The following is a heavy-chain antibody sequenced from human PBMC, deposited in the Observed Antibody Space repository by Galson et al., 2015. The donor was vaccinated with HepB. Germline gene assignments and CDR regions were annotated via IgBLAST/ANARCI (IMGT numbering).Heavy chain of an antibody. J-gene: IGHJ4*02. CDR3: ARRISRGAYDY. Sequence: QSGAEVKKPGESLRISCKASGYSFISHWIGWVRQTPGKGLEWVGRIDPSDSYTNYSPSFRGHVTISADKSISTAYLQWSGLKASDTATYYCARRISRGAYDYWGQGTLVTFSS. D-gene: IGHD2/OR15-2a*01. V-gene: IGHV5-10-1*01. CDR2: IDPSDSYT. CDR1: GYSFISHW.